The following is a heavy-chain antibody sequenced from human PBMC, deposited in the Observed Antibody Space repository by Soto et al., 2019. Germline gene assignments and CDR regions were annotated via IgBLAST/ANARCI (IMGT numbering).Heavy chain of an antibody. CDR1: GGSISSYY. CDR2: IYYSGST. Sequence: QVQLQESGPGLVKPSETLSLTCTVSGGSISSYYWSWIRQPPGKGLEWIGYIYYSGSTNYNPSLKSRVTISVDTSKNRFSLKLSSVTAADTAVYYCARFRLDQLWSGPRFDYWGQGTLVTVSS. D-gene: IGHD5-18*01. V-gene: IGHV4-59*01. CDR3: ARFRLDQLWSGPRFDY. J-gene: IGHJ4*02.